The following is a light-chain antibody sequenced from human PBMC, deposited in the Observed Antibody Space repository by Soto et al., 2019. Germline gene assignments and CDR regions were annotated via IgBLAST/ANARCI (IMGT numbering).Light chain of an antibody. Sequence: QSVLTQPLSASGTPGQRVTISCSGSSSNIGSNYVYWYQQLPGTAPKLLIYRNNQRPSGVPDRFSGSKSGTLASLAISGLRSEDEADYYCAAWDESLSGVVFGGGTKLTVL. CDR1: SSNIGSNY. CDR3: AAWDESLSGVV. V-gene: IGLV1-47*01. J-gene: IGLJ2*01. CDR2: RNN.